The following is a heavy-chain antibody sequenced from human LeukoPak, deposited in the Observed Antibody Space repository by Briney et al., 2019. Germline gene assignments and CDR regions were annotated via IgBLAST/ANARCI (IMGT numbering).Heavy chain of an antibody. D-gene: IGHD3-22*01. V-gene: IGHV3-48*01. CDR2: ISSSSSTI. Sequence: GGSLRLSCAASGFTFSSYSMNWVRQAPGKGLEWVSNISSSSSTIYYADSVKGRFTISRDNAKNSLYLQMNSLRAEDTAVYYCARDRYYASSGYSEDAFDIWGQGTMVTVSS. CDR3: ARDRYYASSGYSEDAFDI. CDR1: GFTFSSYS. J-gene: IGHJ3*02.